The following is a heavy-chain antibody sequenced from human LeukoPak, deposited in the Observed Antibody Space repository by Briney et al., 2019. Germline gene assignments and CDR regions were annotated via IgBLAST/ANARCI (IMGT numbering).Heavy chain of an antibody. V-gene: IGHV3-23*01. J-gene: IGHJ4*02. CDR1: GFTFSNRA. CDR3: AKGAGPVIAASGHFDY. Sequence: GGSLRLSCVASGFTFSNRAMNWIRQAPGRGLEWVSAIGTGGDTYYADSVKGRFTVSRDNSKNTLYLQMNSLRAEDTAVYYCAKGAGPVIAASGHFDYWGQGTLVTVS. CDR2: IGTGGDT. D-gene: IGHD6-13*01.